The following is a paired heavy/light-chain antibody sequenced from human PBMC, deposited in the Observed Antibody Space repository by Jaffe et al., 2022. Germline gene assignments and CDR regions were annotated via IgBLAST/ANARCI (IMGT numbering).Heavy chain of an antibody. CDR3: ARGSFLEILVLSLDISLQEFEY. D-gene: IGHD3-3*02. CDR1: GASVNNDGYY. V-gene: IGHV4-61*08. CDR2: VYGNGNS. J-gene: IGHJ4*02. Sequence: VQLMESGPRLVKPSETLSLTCDVSGASVNNDGYYWTWIRQPPGKGLEWVGYVYGNGNSNYNPSLKSRVIISVDESHNQFSLSLSSVTAADTATYYCARGSFLEILVLSLDISLQEFEYWGQGILVSVSS.
Light chain of an antibody. J-gene: IGLJ2*01. Sequence: QSLLTQPPSVSGAPGQRVTISCIGGPSNIGAGYDVHWYQQLPGNAPKLLIFVNTNRPSGVPDRFSGSKSDTSASLAITGLQAEDEADYYCQTYDRDLDVVIFGGGTRLAVL. CDR1: PSNIGAGYD. CDR2: VNT. CDR3: QTYDRDLDVVI. V-gene: IGLV1-40*01.